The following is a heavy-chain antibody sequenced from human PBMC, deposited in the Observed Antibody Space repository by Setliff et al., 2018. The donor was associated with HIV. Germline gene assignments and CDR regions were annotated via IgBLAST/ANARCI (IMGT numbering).Heavy chain of an antibody. J-gene: IGHJ4*02. D-gene: IGHD2-2*01. CDR2: IFHTGST. V-gene: IGHV4-4*02. Sequence: PSETLSLTCAVSGTSISSGNWWSWVRQSPGKGLEWMGEIFHTGSTNYNPSLKSRVTISVDTSKNHFSLNVSSLTAADTALYFCARLMPNWDYCDYWGQGTQVTVSS. CDR3: ARLMPNWDYCDY. CDR1: GTSISSGNW.